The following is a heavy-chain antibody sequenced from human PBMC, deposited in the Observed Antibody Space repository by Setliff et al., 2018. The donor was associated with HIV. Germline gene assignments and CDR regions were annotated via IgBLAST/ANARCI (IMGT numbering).Heavy chain of an antibody. Sequence: ASVKVSCKASGYTFTGYYMHWVRQAPGQGLEWMGWINPNSGGTTYAQKFQGRVTMTEDTSTDTAYMELSSLRSEDTAVYYCVRDRETVSISGVAVPYFDYWGQGTQVTVSS. J-gene: IGHJ4*02. CDR1: GYTFTGYY. CDR3: VRDRETVSISGVAVPYFDY. D-gene: IGHD3-3*01. CDR2: INPNSGGT. V-gene: IGHV1-2*02.